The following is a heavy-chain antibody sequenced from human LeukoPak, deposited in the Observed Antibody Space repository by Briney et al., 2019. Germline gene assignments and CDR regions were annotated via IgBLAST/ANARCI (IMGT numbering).Heavy chain of an antibody. V-gene: IGHV4-59*01. CDR1: GASISRYY. CDR2: IYYSGSGST. CDR3: ARGGSDYYFDS. J-gene: IGHJ4*02. Sequence: PSETLSLTCTVSGASISRYYWNWIRQPPGKGLDWIGYIYYSGSGSTDYNPSLNSRVTISVDMSEKKVSLKLSSVTAADTAVYYCARGGSDYYFDSWGQGTLVTASS. D-gene: IGHD2-21*02.